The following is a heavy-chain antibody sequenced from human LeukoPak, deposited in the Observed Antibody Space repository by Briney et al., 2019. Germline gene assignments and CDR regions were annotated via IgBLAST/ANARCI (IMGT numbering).Heavy chain of an antibody. Sequence: SETLSLTCTVSGDSTSNYYWSWIRQPPGKGLEWIGYIYYSGSANYNPSLKSRVTISVDTSKNQFSLKLNSVTAADTAVYYCAGAAGYRFDYWGQGTLVTVSS. CDR2: IYYSGSA. D-gene: IGHD5-12*01. J-gene: IGHJ4*02. CDR3: AGAAGYRFDY. CDR1: GDSTSNYY. V-gene: IGHV4-59*01.